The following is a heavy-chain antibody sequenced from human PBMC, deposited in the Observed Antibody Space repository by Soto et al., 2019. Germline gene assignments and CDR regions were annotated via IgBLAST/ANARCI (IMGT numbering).Heavy chain of an antibody. Sequence: VQLLESGGGLVQPGGPLRLSCEASGSGFPTYAMGWVRQAPGKGLEWVSSLSGSGGSTNYADSVKGRFTISRDNSKDTLYLQMNNLRAEDTAMYYCAKDLRDWGFFDYWGLGTLVTVSS. J-gene: IGHJ4*02. CDR3: AKDLRDWGFFDY. CDR1: GSGFPTYA. V-gene: IGHV3-23*01. CDR2: LSGSGGST. D-gene: IGHD3-16*01.